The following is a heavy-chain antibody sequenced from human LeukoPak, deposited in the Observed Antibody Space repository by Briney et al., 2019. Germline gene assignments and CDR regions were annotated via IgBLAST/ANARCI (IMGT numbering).Heavy chain of an antibody. V-gene: IGHV3-74*01. CDR1: GFPFISYS. J-gene: IGHJ6*02. Sequence: GSLRLSCASSGFPFISYSMHWVRQAPGKGLEGVSRINSDGSSTSYADSGKGRFTISRDNANNTLYLQMNSLRAEDTAVYYCARDGRGVVPAAIDHYYYYGMDVWGQGTTVTVSS. CDR3: ARDGRGVVPAAIDHYYYYGMDV. CDR2: INSDGSST. D-gene: IGHD2-2*01.